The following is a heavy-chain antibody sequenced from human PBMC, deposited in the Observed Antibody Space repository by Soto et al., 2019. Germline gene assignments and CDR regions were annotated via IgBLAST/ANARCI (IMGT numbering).Heavy chain of an antibody. CDR1: GFTFGDYA. CDR2: IRSKAYGGTT. CDR3: TRDSPWFGEFDYYYGMDA. V-gene: IGHV3-49*04. J-gene: IGHJ6*02. D-gene: IGHD3-10*01. Sequence: GGSLRLSCTASGFTFGDYAMSWVRQAPGKGLEWVGFIRSKAYGGTTEYAASVKGRFTISRDDSKSIAYLQMNSLKTEDTAVYYCTRDSPWFGEFDYYYGMDAWGQGTTVTVS.